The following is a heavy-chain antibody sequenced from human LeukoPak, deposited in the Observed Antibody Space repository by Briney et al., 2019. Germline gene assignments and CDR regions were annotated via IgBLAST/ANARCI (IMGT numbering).Heavy chain of an antibody. CDR3: ARDKTYDSSGYSANNAFDI. CDR1: GLIFSTYG. Sequence: GGSLRLSCAASGLIFSTYGMHWVRQAPGKGLEWVAFIQNDGNDKYYADSVKGRFTISRDNSKNTLYLQMNSLRAEDTAMYYCARDKTYDSSGYSANNAFDIWGQGTMVTVSS. CDR2: IQNDGNDK. V-gene: IGHV3-30*02. D-gene: IGHD3-22*01. J-gene: IGHJ3*02.